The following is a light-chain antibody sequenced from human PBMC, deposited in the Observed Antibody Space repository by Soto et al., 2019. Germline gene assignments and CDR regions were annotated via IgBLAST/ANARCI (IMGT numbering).Light chain of an antibody. Sequence: QSVLTQPASVSASPGQSITISCTGTSSDVGGYNYVSWYQQHPGKAPKLMIYDVSNRPSGVSNRFSGSKSGNTASLTISGLQAEDEADYYCSSYTSSSTLGVFGGGTKVTVL. J-gene: IGLJ2*01. CDR3: SSYTSSSTLGV. CDR1: SSDVGGYNY. CDR2: DVS. V-gene: IGLV2-14*03.